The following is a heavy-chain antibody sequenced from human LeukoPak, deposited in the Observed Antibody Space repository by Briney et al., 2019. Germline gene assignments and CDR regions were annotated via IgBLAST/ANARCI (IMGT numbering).Heavy chain of an antibody. CDR1: GFTVSSNY. CDR2: IYSGGST. J-gene: IGHJ6*03. V-gene: IGHV3-53*01. Sequence: PGGSLRLSCAASGFTVSSNYMSWVRQAPGKGLEWVSVIYSGGSTYYADSVKGRLTISRDNSKNTLYLQMNSLRAEDTAVYYCARVGYGDYGVYYYMDVWGKGTTVTVSS. CDR3: ARVGYGDYGVYYYMDV. D-gene: IGHD4-17*01.